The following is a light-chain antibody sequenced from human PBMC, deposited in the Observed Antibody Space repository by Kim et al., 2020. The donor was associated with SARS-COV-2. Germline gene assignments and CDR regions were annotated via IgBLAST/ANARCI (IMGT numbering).Light chain of an antibody. CDR3: QQYKTYSRT. V-gene: IGKV1-5*03. Sequence: GDGVPVTCRASQNIGSPLAWLQQKPGKAPTALIYSASNLENGVPSRFSGSGSGTDFTLTISGLQPDDFATYYCQQYKTYSRTFGQGTKVDIK. CDR1: QNIGSP. J-gene: IGKJ1*01. CDR2: SAS.